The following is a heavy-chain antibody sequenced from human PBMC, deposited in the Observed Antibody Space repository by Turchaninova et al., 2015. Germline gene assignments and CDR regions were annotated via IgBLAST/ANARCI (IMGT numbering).Heavy chain of an antibody. J-gene: IGHJ4*02. CDR1: GGSFSGFY. CDR2: INHSVST. Sequence: QVQLQQWGAGLLKHSETLSLTCAVYGGSFSGFYLPWIRQPPGKGLELIGEINHSVSTNYNPSLKSRVTISVDTSKSQFSLKVTSVTAADTAVYYCARGYRLDYWGLGTLVTVSS. CDR3: ARGYRLDY. V-gene: IGHV4-34*01.